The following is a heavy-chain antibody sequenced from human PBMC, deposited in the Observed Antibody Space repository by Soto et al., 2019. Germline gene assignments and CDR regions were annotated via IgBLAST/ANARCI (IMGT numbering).Heavy chain of an antibody. D-gene: IGHD2-15*01. J-gene: IGHJ5*02. CDR2: ISAYNGNT. V-gene: IGHV1-18*01. Sequence: GASAKVSCPASGDSFTSYGISWVRQSPGQGLEWMGWISAYNGNTNYAQKLQGRVTMTTDTSTSTAYMELRSLRSDDTAVYYCARHLGYCSGGSCQGGCFDPWG. CDR1: GDSFTSYG. CDR3: ARHLGYCSGGSCQGGCFDP.